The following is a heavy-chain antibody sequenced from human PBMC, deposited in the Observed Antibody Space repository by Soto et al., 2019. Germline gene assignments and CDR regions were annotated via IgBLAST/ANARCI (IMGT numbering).Heavy chain of an antibody. J-gene: IGHJ4*02. Sequence: GESLKISCKGSGYIFIDYWIGWVRQMPGKGLEWMGIVYPRDSDTRYSPSFQGQVTISADRSTGTALLQWRSLKASDTALYYCARPPLPGYSIHFNSWGQGTLVTVSS. CDR3: ARPPLPGYSIHFNS. CDR1: GYIFIDYW. CDR2: VYPRDSDT. D-gene: IGHD2-15*01. V-gene: IGHV5-51*01.